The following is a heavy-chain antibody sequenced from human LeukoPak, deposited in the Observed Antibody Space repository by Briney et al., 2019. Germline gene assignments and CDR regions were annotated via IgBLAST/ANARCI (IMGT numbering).Heavy chain of an antibody. CDR3: ARDPLGTTMVRGGRKRDVFDI. J-gene: IGHJ3*02. Sequence: SETLSLTCTVSGGSISSYYWSWIRQPAGKGLEWIGRIYSSGSTNYNPSLRSRATISIDTSSNEFSLKLSSVTAADTAVYYCARDPLGTTMVRGGRKRDVFDIWGQGTMVTVSS. CDR1: GGSISSYY. D-gene: IGHD3-10*01. V-gene: IGHV4-4*07. CDR2: IYSSGST.